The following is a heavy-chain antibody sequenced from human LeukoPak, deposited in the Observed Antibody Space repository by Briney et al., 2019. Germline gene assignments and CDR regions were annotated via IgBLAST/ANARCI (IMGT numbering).Heavy chain of an antibody. CDR1: GFTFSSYA. V-gene: IGHV3-23*01. Sequence: PGGSLRLSCAASGFTFSSYAMIWVRQAPGKGLEWVSAISGSGGSTYYADSVKGRFTISRDNSKNTLYLQMNSLRAEDTAVYYCAKATSSSWYAGMCDYWGQGTLVTVSS. CDR3: AKATSSSWYAGMCDY. D-gene: IGHD6-13*01. J-gene: IGHJ4*02. CDR2: ISGSGGST.